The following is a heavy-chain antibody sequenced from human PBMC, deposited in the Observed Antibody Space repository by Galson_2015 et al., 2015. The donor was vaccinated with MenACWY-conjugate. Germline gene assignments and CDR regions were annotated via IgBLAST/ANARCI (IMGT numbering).Heavy chain of an antibody. D-gene: IGHD1-7*01. CDR2: IYYSGCT. Sequence: SETLSLTCTVSGGSISSYYWSWIRQPPGKGLEWIGYIYYSGCTNYNPSLKSRVTISVDTSKNQFSLKLSSVTAADTAVYYCARWNFDAYGMDVWGQGTTVTVSS. J-gene: IGHJ6*02. CDR1: GGSISSYY. V-gene: IGHV4-59*08. CDR3: ARWNFDAYGMDV.